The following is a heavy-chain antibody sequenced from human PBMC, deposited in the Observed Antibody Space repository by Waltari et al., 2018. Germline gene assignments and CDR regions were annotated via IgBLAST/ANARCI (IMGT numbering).Heavy chain of an antibody. CDR1: GGSFSGYY. V-gene: IGHV4-34*01. Sequence: QVQLQQWGAGLLKPSETLSLTCAVYGGSFSGYYWSWIRQPPGKGLEWIGEINHSGSTNYNPSLKSRVTISVDTSKNQFSLKLSSVTAADTAVHYCASWGEQYFDYWGQGTLVTVSS. CDR3: ASWGEQYFDY. D-gene: IGHD3-16*01. CDR2: INHSGST. J-gene: IGHJ4*02.